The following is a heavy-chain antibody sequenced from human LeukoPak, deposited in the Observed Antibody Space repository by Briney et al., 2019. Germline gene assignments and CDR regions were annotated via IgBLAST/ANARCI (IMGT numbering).Heavy chain of an antibody. CDR3: ARVMSASVWRSYGSYYYYYYMDI. D-gene: IGHD3-16*01. CDR2: IKQDGSEK. CDR1: GFTFSSYW. J-gene: IGHJ6*03. Sequence: GGSLRLSCAASGFTFSSYWMSWVRQAPGKGLEWVANIKQDGSEKYSVDSVKGRFTISRDNAKDSLYMQMNSLRAEDTAVYYCARVMSASVWRSYGSYYYYYYMDIWGKGTTVTVSS. V-gene: IGHV3-7*01.